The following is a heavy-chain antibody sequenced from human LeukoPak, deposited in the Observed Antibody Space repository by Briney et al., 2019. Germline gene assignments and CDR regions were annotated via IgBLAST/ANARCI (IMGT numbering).Heavy chain of an antibody. CDR2: INHSGGT. D-gene: IGHD6-6*01. CDR1: GGSFSGYY. J-gene: IGHJ4*02. CDR3: AVTSSARGDY. Sequence: PSETLSLTCAVYGGSFSGYYWSWIRQPPGKGPEWIGEINHSGGTNYNPSLKSRVTISVDTSKNQFSLKLSSVTAADTAVYYCAVTSSARGDYWGQGTLVTVSS. V-gene: IGHV4-34*01.